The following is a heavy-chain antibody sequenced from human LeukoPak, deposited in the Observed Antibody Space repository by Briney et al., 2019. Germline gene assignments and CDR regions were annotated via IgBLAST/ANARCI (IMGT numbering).Heavy chain of an antibody. CDR3: AILTGYYIGEYYFDY. J-gene: IGHJ4*02. CDR2: INHSGST. V-gene: IGHV4-34*01. D-gene: IGHD3-9*01. Sequence: SETLSLTCAVYGGSFSGYYWSWLRQPPGKGLEWIGEINHSGSTNYNPSLKSRVNISVDTSKNQFSLKLSSVTAADTAVYYCAILTGYYIGEYYFDYWGQGTLVSVSS. CDR1: GGSFSGYY.